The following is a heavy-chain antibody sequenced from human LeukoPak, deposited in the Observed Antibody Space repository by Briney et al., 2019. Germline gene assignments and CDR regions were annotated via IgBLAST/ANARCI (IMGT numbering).Heavy chain of an antibody. V-gene: IGHV3-23*01. CDR1: GFIFSSYA. D-gene: IGHD5-12*01. Sequence: PGGSLRLSCAASGFIFSSYAMSWVRQAPGKGLEWVSTISGGGGSTYYADSVKGRFTISRDNSKNTLYVQMNSLRAEDTAIYYCARGSPGFYYYMDVWGRGTTVTVSS. J-gene: IGHJ6*03. CDR2: ISGGGGST. CDR3: ARGSPGFYYYMDV.